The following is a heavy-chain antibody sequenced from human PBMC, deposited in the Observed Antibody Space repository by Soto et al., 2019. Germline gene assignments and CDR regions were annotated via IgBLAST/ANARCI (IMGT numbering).Heavy chain of an antibody. CDR3: ARWHSHDFYDKNIYVP. CDR2: IHYSGST. V-gene: IGHV4-39*01. CDR1: GGSISIGTDY. Sequence: SETLSLTCDVSGGSISIGTDYWGWIRQPPGKGLEWIGNIHYSGSTNYNPSLKSRLNISVDTSKNQFSLKLSSVTAADTAMYYCARWHSHDFYDKNIYVPRAQGTQDTGSS. J-gene: IGHJ5*02. D-gene: IGHD3-22*01.